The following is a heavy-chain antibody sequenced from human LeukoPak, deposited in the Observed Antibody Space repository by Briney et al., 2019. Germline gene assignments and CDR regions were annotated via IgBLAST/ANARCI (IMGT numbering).Heavy chain of an antibody. Sequence: ASVKVSCKASGYIFTTYYMHWLRQAPGQGPEWMGIINPRGGSTDYAQKFQGRATMTSDTSTSTVYMELKSLRSDDTAIYYCARGDGYCSGGSCMIFDYWGQGTLVTVSS. D-gene: IGHD2-15*01. J-gene: IGHJ4*02. V-gene: IGHV1-46*01. CDR2: INPRGGST. CDR3: ARGDGYCSGGSCMIFDY. CDR1: GYIFTTYY.